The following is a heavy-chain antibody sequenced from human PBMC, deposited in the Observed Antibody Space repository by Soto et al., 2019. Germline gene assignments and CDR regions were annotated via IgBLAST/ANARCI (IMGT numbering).Heavy chain of an antibody. J-gene: IGHJ6*02. D-gene: IGHD6-19*01. V-gene: IGHV4-61*01. CDR3: ASSYSGGCPSYYYGRDV. CDR1: GGSVSSGSYY. CDR2: IYYSGST. Sequence: QVQLQESGPGLVKPSETLSLTCTVSGGSVSSGSYYWSWIRQPPGKGLEWIGYIYYSGSTNYNPSLKSRVTFSVDTSKNQFSRKLSSVTAADTAVYYRASSYSGGCPSYYYGRDVWGQGTTVTVSS.